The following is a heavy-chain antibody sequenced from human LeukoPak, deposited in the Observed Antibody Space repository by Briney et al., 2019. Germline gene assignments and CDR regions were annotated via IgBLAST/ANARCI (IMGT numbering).Heavy chain of an antibody. V-gene: IGHV4-39*01. Sequence: PSETLSLTCTVSGGSISSNSNYWAWIRQPPGRGLEWIGSISYGGSTYYSPSLESRVTISVDTSRNQFSLRLSSVTAADTAVYYCARQALWFFDHWGQGTLVTVSS. CDR1: GGSISSNSNY. CDR3: ARQALWFFDH. D-gene: IGHD2-21*01. J-gene: IGHJ4*02. CDR2: ISYGGST.